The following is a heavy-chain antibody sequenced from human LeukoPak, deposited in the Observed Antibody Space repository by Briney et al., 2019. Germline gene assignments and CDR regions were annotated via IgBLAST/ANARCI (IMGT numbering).Heavy chain of an antibody. Sequence: SETLSLTCTVSGGSISSYYWSWIRQPAGKGLEWIGRIYTSGSTNYNPSLKSRVTMSVDPTKNQFSLKLSSVTAADTAVYYCASQYSSGWYLSKYFDYWGQGTLVTVSS. CDR3: ASQYSSGWYLSKYFDY. CDR1: GGSISSYY. CDR2: IYTSGST. J-gene: IGHJ4*02. V-gene: IGHV4-4*07. D-gene: IGHD6-13*01.